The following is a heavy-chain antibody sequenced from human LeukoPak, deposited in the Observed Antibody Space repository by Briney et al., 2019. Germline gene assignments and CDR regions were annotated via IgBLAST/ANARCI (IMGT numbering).Heavy chain of an antibody. V-gene: IGHV1-46*01. Sequence: ASVKVSCKASGYTFTSYYMHWVRQAPGQGLEWMGIINPSGGSTSYAQKFQGRVTMTRDTSTSTIYMELSSLRPEDTAVYYCARDTTPTDDSFYGGDFDYWGQGTLVTVSS. D-gene: IGHD2/OR15-2a*01. J-gene: IGHJ4*02. CDR2: INPSGGST. CDR3: ARDTTPTDDSFYGGDFDY. CDR1: GYTFTSYY.